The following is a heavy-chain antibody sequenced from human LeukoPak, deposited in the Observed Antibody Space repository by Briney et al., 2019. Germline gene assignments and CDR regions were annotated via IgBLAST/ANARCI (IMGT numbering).Heavy chain of an antibody. D-gene: IGHD1-26*01. Sequence: GGSLRLSCAASGFTFSSYWMHWVRQAPGKGLVWVSRINSDGSTTNYADYVKGRFTISRDNAKNTLYLQINSLRAEDTAVYYCARRSSGSPPYYFDYWGQGTLVTVSS. J-gene: IGHJ4*02. CDR1: GFTFSSYW. CDR2: INSDGSTT. V-gene: IGHV3-74*01. CDR3: ARRSSGSPPYYFDY.